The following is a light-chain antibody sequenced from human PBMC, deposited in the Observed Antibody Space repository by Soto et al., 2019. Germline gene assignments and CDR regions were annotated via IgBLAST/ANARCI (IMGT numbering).Light chain of an antibody. Sequence: DIQLTQSPSALSASVGDRITITCRASQDIDNLLNWYQHKPGQAPKLLIYDAFNLETGVPSRFNGSEAETGKGFIFNITSLQPEDIATYYCQQEDSLPYTVGQGTKLE. CDR2: DAF. CDR3: QQEDSLPYT. V-gene: IGKV1-33*01. CDR1: QDIDNL. J-gene: IGKJ2*01.